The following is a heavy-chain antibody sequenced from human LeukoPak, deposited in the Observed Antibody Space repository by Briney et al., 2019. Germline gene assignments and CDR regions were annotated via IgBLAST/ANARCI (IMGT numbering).Heavy chain of an antibody. Sequence: SETLSLTCTVSGYSISSGYYWGWIRQPPGKGLEWIGSIYHSGSTNYNPSLKSRVTISVDTSKNQFSLKLSSVTAADTAVYYCASRNYCSGGSCYSEGWGQGTLVTVSS. CDR1: GYSISSGYY. D-gene: IGHD2-15*01. V-gene: IGHV4-38-2*02. CDR2: IYHSGST. CDR3: ASRNYCSGGSCYSEG. J-gene: IGHJ4*02.